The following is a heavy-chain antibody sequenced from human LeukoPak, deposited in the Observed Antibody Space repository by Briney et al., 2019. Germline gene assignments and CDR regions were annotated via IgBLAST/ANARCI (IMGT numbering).Heavy chain of an antibody. J-gene: IGHJ4*02. V-gene: IGHV3-66*01. Sequence: GGSLRLSCAASGFTVSSNYMSWVRQAPGKGLEWVSVIYSGGSTYYADSVKGRFTISRDNSKNTLYLQMNGLRAEDTAVYYCAREIKYDILTGYRSTYFDYWGQGTLVTVSS. CDR1: GFTVSSNY. CDR2: IYSGGST. D-gene: IGHD3-9*01. CDR3: AREIKYDILTGYRSTYFDY.